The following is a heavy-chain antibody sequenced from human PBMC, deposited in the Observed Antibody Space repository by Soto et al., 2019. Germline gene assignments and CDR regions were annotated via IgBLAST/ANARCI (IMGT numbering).Heavy chain of an antibody. CDR2: IWYDGSNK. D-gene: IGHD2-8*01. CDR1: GFTLSSYG. V-gene: IGHV3-33*01. J-gene: IGHJ6*02. Sequence: GGSLRLSCAASGFTLSSYGMHWVRQAPGKGLEWVAVIWYDGSNKYYADSVKGRFTISRDNSKNTLYLQMNSLRAEDTAVYYCARDQKVGIAVYAVYYYYGMDVWGQGTTVTVSS. CDR3: ARDQKVGIAVYAVYYYYGMDV.